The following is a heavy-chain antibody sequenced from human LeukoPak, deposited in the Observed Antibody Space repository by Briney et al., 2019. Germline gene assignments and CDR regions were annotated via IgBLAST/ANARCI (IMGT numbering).Heavy chain of an antibody. Sequence: PGGTLRLSCAASGFTFDDYGMSWVRQAPGKGLEWVSGINWNGGSTGYADSVKGRFTISRDNAKNSLYLQMNSLRAEDTALYYCARRFLLRGKLRYFDWYKPSRGSYAFDIWGQGTMVTVSS. J-gene: IGHJ3*02. V-gene: IGHV3-20*04. CDR3: ARRFLLRGKLRYFDWYKPSRGSYAFDI. D-gene: IGHD3-9*01. CDR1: GFTFDDYG. CDR2: INWNGGST.